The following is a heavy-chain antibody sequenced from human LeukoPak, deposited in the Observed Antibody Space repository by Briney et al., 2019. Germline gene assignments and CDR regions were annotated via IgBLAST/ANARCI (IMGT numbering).Heavy chain of an antibody. V-gene: IGHV3-23*01. Sequence: GGSLRLSCAASGFTFSSYAMSWVRQAPGKGLEWVSAISGSGGSTYYADSVKGRFTISRDNSKNTLYLQMNSLRAEDTAVYYCAKDRGVGAYDSSGYYYDYWGQGTLVTVSS. CDR1: GFTFSSYA. CDR3: AKDRGVGAYDSSGYYYDY. J-gene: IGHJ4*02. CDR2: ISGSGGST. D-gene: IGHD3-22*01.